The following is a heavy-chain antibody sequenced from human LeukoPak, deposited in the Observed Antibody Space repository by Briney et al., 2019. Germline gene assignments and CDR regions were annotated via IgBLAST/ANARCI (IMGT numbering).Heavy chain of an antibody. CDR1: GFTFDDYA. D-gene: IGHD4-17*01. CDR2: ISWNSGSI. J-gene: IGHJ4*02. Sequence: SGGSLRLSCAASGFTFDDYAMHWVRQAPGKGLGWVSGISWNSGSIGYADSVKGRFTISRDNAKNSLYLQMNSLRAEDTALYYCAKDRSYGDYGGGFDYWGQGTLVTVSS. V-gene: IGHV3-9*01. CDR3: AKDRSYGDYGGGFDY.